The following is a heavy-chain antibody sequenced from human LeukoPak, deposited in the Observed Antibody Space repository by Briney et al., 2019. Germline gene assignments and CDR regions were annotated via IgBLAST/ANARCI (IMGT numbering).Heavy chain of an antibody. Sequence: SETLSLTCTVSGGSISSYYWNWIRQPPGKGLEWIGYMSYSGTTNYNPSLKSRVTISIDTSKSQFSLKLNSVTAADTAVYYCARNRYYYGSRNYGVPNWFDPWGQGTLVTVSS. D-gene: IGHD3-10*01. V-gene: IGHV4-59*08. J-gene: IGHJ5*02. CDR1: GGSISSYY. CDR3: ARNRYYYGSRNYGVPNWFDP. CDR2: MSYSGTT.